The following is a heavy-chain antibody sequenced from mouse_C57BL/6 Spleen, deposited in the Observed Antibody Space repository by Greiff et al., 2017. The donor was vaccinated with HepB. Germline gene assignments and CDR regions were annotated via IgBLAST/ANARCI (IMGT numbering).Heavy chain of an antibody. Sequence: QVQLKESGAELARPGASVKLSCKASGYTFTSYGISGVKQRTGQGLEWIGEIYPRSGNTYYNEKLKGKATLTADKSSSTAYMELRSLTSEDSAVYFCARPDGFYFDYWGQGTTLTVSS. J-gene: IGHJ2*01. CDR3: ARPDGFYFDY. CDR1: GYTFTSYG. D-gene: IGHD2-3*01. CDR2: IYPRSGNT. V-gene: IGHV1-81*01.